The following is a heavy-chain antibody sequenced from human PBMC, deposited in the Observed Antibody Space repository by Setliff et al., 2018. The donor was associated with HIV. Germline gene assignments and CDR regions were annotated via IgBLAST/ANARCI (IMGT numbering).Heavy chain of an antibody. Sequence: VASVKVSCKSSGGSFNTYAINWVRQAPGQGLEWMGGIIPIFDKANYAQKFHGRLTITADDSTRTVYMELNSLGSGDTAVYYCARGGVRGYSYGEAFDIWGQGTLVTVSS. CDR2: IIPIFDKA. J-gene: IGHJ3*02. V-gene: IGHV1-69*13. D-gene: IGHD5-18*01. CDR3: ARGGVRGYSYGEAFDI. CDR1: GGSFNTYA.